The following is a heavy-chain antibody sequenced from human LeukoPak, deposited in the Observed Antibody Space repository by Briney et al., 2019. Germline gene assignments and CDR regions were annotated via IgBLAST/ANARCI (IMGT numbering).Heavy chain of an antibody. Sequence: ASVKVSCKTSGYTFTTYVFNWVRQAPGQGLEWMGWISAYNGNTNYAQNLQGRVTMTTDTSTSTAYMEVRSLRSDDTAVYYCAKDLTYYYDSSYFDYWGQGTLVTVSS. D-gene: IGHD3-22*01. V-gene: IGHV1-18*01. J-gene: IGHJ4*02. CDR1: GYTFTTYV. CDR3: AKDLTYYYDSSYFDY. CDR2: ISAYNGNT.